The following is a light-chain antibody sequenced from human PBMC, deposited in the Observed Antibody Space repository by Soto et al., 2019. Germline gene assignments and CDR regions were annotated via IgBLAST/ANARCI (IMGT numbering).Light chain of an antibody. CDR3: QQFHISRT. V-gene: IGKV3-20*01. CDR2: GAS. Sequence: EIVLTQSPGTLSWSPVEIAALSFRASQSLNTRYLAWYQVKPGQAPRLLFYGASSRATGIPDRFIGSGSGTDFTLTITGLETEDFAVYYCQQFHISRTFGQGTKVDIK. J-gene: IGKJ1*01. CDR1: QSLNTRY.